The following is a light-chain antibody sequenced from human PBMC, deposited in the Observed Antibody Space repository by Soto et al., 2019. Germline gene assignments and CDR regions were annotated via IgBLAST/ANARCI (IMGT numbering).Light chain of an antibody. V-gene: IGKV1-39*01. CDR1: QSISSY. CDR2: AAS. J-gene: IGKJ2*01. Sequence: DIQMTQSPSSLSASVGDRVTITCRAGQSISSYLNWYQHKPGKAPRLLISAASSLQSGVPSRFSGSGSGTDFTLTISSLLPEDFATYYCQQSYSTPYTFGQGTKLEIK. CDR3: QQSYSTPYT.